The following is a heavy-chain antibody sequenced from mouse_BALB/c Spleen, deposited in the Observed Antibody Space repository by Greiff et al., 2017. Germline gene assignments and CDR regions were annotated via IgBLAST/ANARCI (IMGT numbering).Heavy chain of an antibody. Sequence: EVQLQQSGPGLVKPSQSLSLTCTVTGYSITSDYAWNWIRQFPGNKLEWMGYISYSGSTSYNPSLKSRISITRDTSKNQFFLQLNSVTTEDTATYYCARTGVATDYWGQGTTLTVSS. V-gene: IGHV3-2*02. CDR1: GYSITSDYA. CDR3: ARTGVATDY. CDR2: ISYSGST. D-gene: IGHD1-1*01. J-gene: IGHJ2*01.